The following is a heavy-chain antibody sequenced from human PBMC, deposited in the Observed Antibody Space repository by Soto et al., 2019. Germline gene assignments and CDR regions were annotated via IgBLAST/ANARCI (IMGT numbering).Heavy chain of an antibody. CDR1: GYTFTSYA. Sequence: SGKVSFKASGYTFTSYAMHWVRQAPGQRLEWMGWINAGNGNTKYSQKFQGRVTITRDTSASTAYMELSSLRSEDTAVYYCARVYSGYDWIYWGQGTLVTVSS. CDR2: INAGNGNT. J-gene: IGHJ4*02. CDR3: ARVYSGYDWIY. V-gene: IGHV1-3*01. D-gene: IGHD5-12*01.